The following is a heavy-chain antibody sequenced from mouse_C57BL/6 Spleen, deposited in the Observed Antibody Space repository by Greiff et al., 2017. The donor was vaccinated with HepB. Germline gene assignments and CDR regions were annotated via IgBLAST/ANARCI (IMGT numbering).Heavy chain of an antibody. J-gene: IGHJ4*01. CDR1: GYAFSSSW. CDR3: ARWGYDYAMDY. Sequence: VQLQQSGSELVKPGASVKISCKASGYAFSSSWMNWVKQRPGKGLEWIGRIYPGDGDTNYNGKFKGKATLTADKSSSTAYMQLSSLTSEDSAVYFCARWGYDYAMDYWGQGTSVTVSS. V-gene: IGHV1-82*01. D-gene: IGHD2-2*01. CDR2: IYPGDGDT.